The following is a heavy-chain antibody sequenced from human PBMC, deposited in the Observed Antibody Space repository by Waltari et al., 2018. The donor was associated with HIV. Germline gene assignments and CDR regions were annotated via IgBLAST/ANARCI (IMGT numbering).Heavy chain of an antibody. CDR3: VRDHPGYVPIDY. Sequence: EESGGGRVEPGGSLRLSCVASGFKFSQFSMNWVRQSPGRGLEWVASVERDNKESFYAESVKGRFTISRDNNEDSLFLHMDALKVEDTATYFCVRDHPGYVPIDYWGQGTSVTV. CDR1: GFKFSQFS. CDR2: VERDNKES. V-gene: IGHV3-21*04. D-gene: IGHD5-12*01. J-gene: IGHJ4*02.